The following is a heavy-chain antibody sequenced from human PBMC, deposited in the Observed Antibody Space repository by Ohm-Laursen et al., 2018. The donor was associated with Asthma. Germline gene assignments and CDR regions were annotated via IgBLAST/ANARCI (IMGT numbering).Heavy chain of an antibody. Sequence: SETLSLTCAVSGGSITSSNWWSWVRQPPGKGLEWIGEISHSGSTNYNPSLKSRVTISLDKSKNQFSLKLSSVTAADTAVYYCAREAAAASFDYWGQGTLATVSS. D-gene: IGHD6-13*01. CDR2: ISHSGST. J-gene: IGHJ4*02. CDR3: AREAAAASFDY. V-gene: IGHV4-4*02. CDR1: GGSITSSNW.